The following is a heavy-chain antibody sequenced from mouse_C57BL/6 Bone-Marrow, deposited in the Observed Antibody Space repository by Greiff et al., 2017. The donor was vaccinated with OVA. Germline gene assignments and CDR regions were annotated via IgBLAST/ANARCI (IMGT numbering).Heavy chain of an antibody. V-gene: IGHV1-59*01. J-gene: IGHJ2*02. D-gene: IGHD1-1*01. CDR3: AHYGSRLYLHY. CDR2: IAPSDSYI. Sequence: QVHVKQPGAELVRPGTSVKLSCKASGYTFTNYWMHWVKQRPGQGLEWIGVIAPSDSYINYNQKFKGRATLTVDTSSSTAYMHLSSLTSVDSAVYYCAHYGSRLYLHYWGQGTSLTVSS. CDR1: GYTFTNYW.